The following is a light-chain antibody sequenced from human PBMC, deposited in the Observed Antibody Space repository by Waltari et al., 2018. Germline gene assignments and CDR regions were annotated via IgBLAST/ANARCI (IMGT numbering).Light chain of an antibody. V-gene: IGKV1-5*03. Sequence: DIQLTQSPSTLSASVGDRVTITCRASQSIDNWLAWYQQKPGKAPKLLIYKASRIDSGVPSRFSGSGSGAEFTLTISSLQPDDFATYYCQQYDRFSATFGQGTQVEIK. CDR2: KAS. CDR1: QSIDNW. J-gene: IGKJ1*01. CDR3: QQYDRFSAT.